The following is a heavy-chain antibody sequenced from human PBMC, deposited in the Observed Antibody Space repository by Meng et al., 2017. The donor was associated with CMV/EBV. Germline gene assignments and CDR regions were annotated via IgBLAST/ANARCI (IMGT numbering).Heavy chain of an antibody. CDR3: ARDEGGYSAETRYDY. Sequence: SQTLSLTCAVYGGSFSGYYWSWIRQPPGKGLEWIGYIYYSGSTNYNPSLKSRVTISVDTSKNQFSLKLSSVTAADTAVYYCARDEGGYSAETRYDYWGQGTLVTVSS. CDR1: GGSFSGYY. CDR2: IYYSGST. J-gene: IGHJ4*02. D-gene: IGHD5-12*01. V-gene: IGHV4-59*01.